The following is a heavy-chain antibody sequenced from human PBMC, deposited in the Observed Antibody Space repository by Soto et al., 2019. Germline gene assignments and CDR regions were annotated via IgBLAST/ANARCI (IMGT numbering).Heavy chain of an antibody. J-gene: IGHJ4*02. CDR2: ISYDGSNK. D-gene: IGHD6-19*01. CDR1: GFTFSSYA. CDR3: ARDFSGGWPSFDY. V-gene: IGHV3-30-3*01. Sequence: PGRSLRLSCAASGFTFSSYAVHCVRQAQGKGLEWVAVISYDGSNKYYADSVKGRFTISRDNSKNTLYLQMNSLRAEDTAVYYGARDFSGGWPSFDYWRKRTLVTVSS.